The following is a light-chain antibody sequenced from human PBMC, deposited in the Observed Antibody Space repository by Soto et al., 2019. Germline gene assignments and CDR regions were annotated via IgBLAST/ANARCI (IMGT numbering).Light chain of an antibody. Sequence: QSALTQPASVSGSPGQSITISCTGTSSDVGAYNYVSWYQQHPGKAPKLMISDVSNRPSGLSSRFSVSKSGNTASLTISGLQAEYEADHFCNSYTSSNSYVFGNGTKLTVL. CDR3: NSYTSSNSYV. J-gene: IGLJ1*01. CDR2: DVS. CDR1: SSDVGAYNY. V-gene: IGLV2-14*03.